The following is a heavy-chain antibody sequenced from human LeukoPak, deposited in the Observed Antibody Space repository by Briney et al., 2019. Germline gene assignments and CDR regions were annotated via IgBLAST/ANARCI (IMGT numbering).Heavy chain of an antibody. D-gene: IGHD2-15*01. J-gene: IGHJ4*02. V-gene: IGHV1-24*01. CDR1: GYTLTELS. Sequence: ASVKVSCRVSGYTLTELSMHWVRQAPGKGLEWMGGFDPEKSETIYAQNLQGRVNMTEDTSTDTAYMELSSLRSEDTALYYCATDMVGYCASDGCYSEAYWGQGTLVTVSS. CDR3: ATDMVGYCASDGCYSEAY. CDR2: FDPEKSET.